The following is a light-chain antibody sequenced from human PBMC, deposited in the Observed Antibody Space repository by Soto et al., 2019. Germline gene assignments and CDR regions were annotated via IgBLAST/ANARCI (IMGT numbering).Light chain of an antibody. CDR3: YAHARKV. Sequence: QSALTQPASVSGSPGQSITISCTGTSSDVGTYKYVSWYQQYPGKAPKLMIYEVSNRPSGVSNRFSGSKSGNTASLTISGRQAEDEAHYYCYAHARKVFGGGTKLTVL. J-gene: IGLJ3*02. V-gene: IGLV2-14*01. CDR2: EVS. CDR1: SSDVGTYKY.